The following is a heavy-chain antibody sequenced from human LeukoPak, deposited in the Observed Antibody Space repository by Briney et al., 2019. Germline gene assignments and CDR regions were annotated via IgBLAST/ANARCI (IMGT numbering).Heavy chain of an antibody. J-gene: IGHJ2*01. CDR1: GYSISSGYY. D-gene: IGHD3-22*01. CDR2: IYHSGST. Sequence: PSETLSLTCTVSGYSISSGYYWGWIRQPPGKGLEWIGSIYHSGSTYYNPSLKSRVTISVDTSKNQFSLKLSSVTAADTAVYYCARVPPIRAHYDTKWEYFDLWGRGTLVTVSS. CDR3: ARVPPIRAHYDTKWEYFDL. V-gene: IGHV4-38-2*02.